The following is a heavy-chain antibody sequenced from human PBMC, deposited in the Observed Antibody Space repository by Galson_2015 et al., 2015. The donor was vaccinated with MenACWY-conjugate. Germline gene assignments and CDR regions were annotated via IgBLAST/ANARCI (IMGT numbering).Heavy chain of an antibody. J-gene: IGHJ5*02. CDR2: INSDGSST. CDR1: GSSLSNYW. Sequence: SLRLSCAASGSSLSNYWMHWVRQVPGKGLVWVSRINSDGSSTSYADSVKGRFTISRDNAENTLHLHMNSLRDDDTAIYYCARAGARFSRSSTFNWFDPWGQGTLVTVSS. D-gene: IGHD6-6*01. CDR3: ARAGARFSRSSTFNWFDP. V-gene: IGHV3-74*01.